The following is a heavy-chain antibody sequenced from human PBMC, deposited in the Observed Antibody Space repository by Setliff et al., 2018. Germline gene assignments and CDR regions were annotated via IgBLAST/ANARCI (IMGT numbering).Heavy chain of an antibody. D-gene: IGHD6-6*01. CDR3: AKSSGSSSSTNLEY. Sequence: GESLKISCTTSGFTFFSYTMNWVRQAPGKGLEWVSAITDDGGTTHYAGSVKGRSTIARDNSNSTLYLQMNSLRVEDTALYYCAKSSGSSSSTNLEYLGPGTLVTVSS. V-gene: IGHV3-23*01. CDR1: GFTFFSYT. J-gene: IGHJ4*02. CDR2: ITDDGGTT.